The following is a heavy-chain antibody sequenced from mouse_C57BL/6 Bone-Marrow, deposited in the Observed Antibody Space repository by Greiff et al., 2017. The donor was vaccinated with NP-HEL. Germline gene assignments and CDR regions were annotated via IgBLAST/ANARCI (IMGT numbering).Heavy chain of an antibody. CDR1: GYAFSSSW. J-gene: IGHJ3*01. Sequence: QVHVKQSGPELVKPGASVKISCKASGYAFSSSWMNWVKQRPGKGLEWIGRIYPGDGDTNYNGKFKGKATLTADKSSSTAYMQLSSLTSEDSAVYFCARWGYDYDVGFAYWGQGTLVTVSA. D-gene: IGHD2-4*01. V-gene: IGHV1-82*01. CDR2: IYPGDGDT. CDR3: ARWGYDYDVGFAY.